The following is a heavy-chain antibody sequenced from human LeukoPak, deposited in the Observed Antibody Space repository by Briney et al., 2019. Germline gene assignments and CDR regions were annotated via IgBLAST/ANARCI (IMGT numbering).Heavy chain of an antibody. Sequence: GSLRLSCAASGFTFSGSAMHWVRQASGKGLEWVGRIRSKANSYATAYAASVKGRFTISRDDSKNTAYLQMNSLKTEDTAVYYCTSLVGAAVFDYWGQGTLVTVSS. V-gene: IGHV3-73*01. CDR1: GFTFSGSA. D-gene: IGHD1-26*01. CDR2: IRSKANSYAT. J-gene: IGHJ4*02. CDR3: TSLVGAAVFDY.